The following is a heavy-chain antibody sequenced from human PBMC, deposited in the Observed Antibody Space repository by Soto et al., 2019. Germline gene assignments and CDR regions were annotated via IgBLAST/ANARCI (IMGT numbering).Heavy chain of an antibody. Sequence: SVNVSCKASGGTFSSYTISWVRQAPGQGLEWMGRIIPILGIANYAQKFQGRVTITADKSTSTAYMELSSLRSEDTAVYYCARASGAAATFDYWGQGTLVTVSS. V-gene: IGHV1-69*02. D-gene: IGHD6-13*01. CDR1: GGTFSSYT. J-gene: IGHJ4*02. CDR3: ARASGAAATFDY. CDR2: IIPILGIA.